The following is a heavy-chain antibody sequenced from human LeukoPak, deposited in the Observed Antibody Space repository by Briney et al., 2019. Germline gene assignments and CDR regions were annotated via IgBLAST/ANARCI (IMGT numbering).Heavy chain of an antibody. V-gene: IGHV3-7*01. CDR1: GFTFRSYW. Sequence: PGGSLRLSCEASGFTFRSYWMSWVRQAPGKGLEWVANIKEDGSDKYYVNSVKGRFTISRDNAKNSLYLQMNSLRAEDTAVYYCARDSQTRSAFEIWGQGTMVSVSS. CDR2: IKEDGSDK. CDR3: ARDSQTRSAFEI. J-gene: IGHJ3*02. D-gene: IGHD1-14*01.